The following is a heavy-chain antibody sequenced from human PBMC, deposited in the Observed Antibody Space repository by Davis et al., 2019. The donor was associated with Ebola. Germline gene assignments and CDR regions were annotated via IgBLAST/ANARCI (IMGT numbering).Heavy chain of an antibody. Sequence: SETLSLTCTVSGGSISSGDYYWSSIRQPPGKGLEWIGYIYYSGSTYYNPSLKSRVTISVDTSKNQFSLKLSSVTAADTAVYYCARELRSRFDPWGQGTLVTVSS. CDR3: ARELRSRFDP. V-gene: IGHV4-30-4*02. CDR2: IYYSGST. CDR1: GGSISSGDYY. J-gene: IGHJ5*02.